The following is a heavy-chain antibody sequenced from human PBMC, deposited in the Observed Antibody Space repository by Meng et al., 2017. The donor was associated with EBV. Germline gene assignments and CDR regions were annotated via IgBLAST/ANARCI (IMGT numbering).Heavy chain of an antibody. CDR2: INVGVGYT. CDR1: GYAFTSYI. CDR3: VRGPPVGVPGPGDY. D-gene: IGHD2-21*01. Sequence: QVELVQAGAEVKNPGASVKVSCKASGYAFTSYILHGVRQAPGQRLEWMGWINVGVGYTKYSQKFQGRVTISSDTSATTGYMELSSLRSEDTAVYYCVRGPPVGVPGPGDYWGQGTLVTVSS. J-gene: IGHJ4*02. V-gene: IGHV1-3*01.